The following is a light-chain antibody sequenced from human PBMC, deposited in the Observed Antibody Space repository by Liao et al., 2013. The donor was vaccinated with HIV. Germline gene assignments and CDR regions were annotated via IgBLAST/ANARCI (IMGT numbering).Light chain of an antibody. Sequence: SYVLTQPPSVSVSPGQTGTITCSGDSLGDKFVCWYQQKPGQSPVLVIYQDNKRPSGIPERFSGSNSGNTATLTISETQALDEADYFCQTWDTNSWVFGGGTKLTVL. CDR2: QDN. J-gene: IGLJ3*02. CDR1: SLGDKF. V-gene: IGLV3-1*01. CDR3: QTWDTNSWV.